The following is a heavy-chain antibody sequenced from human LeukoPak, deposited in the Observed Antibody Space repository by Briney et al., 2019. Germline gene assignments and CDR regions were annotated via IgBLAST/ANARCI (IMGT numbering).Heavy chain of an antibody. J-gene: IGHJ4*02. CDR2: ISYDGSNK. V-gene: IGHV3-30*18. Sequence: GGSLRLSCAASGFTFSSYGMHWVRQAPGKGLEWVAVISYDGSNKYYADSVKGRFTISRDNSKNTLYLQMNSLRAEDTAVYYCAKFYYDSSGYQADYWGQGTLVTVSS. D-gene: IGHD3-22*01. CDR3: AKFYYDSSGYQADY. CDR1: GFTFSSYG.